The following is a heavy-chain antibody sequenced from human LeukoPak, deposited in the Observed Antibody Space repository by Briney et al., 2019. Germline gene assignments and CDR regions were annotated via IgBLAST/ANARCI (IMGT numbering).Heavy chain of an antibody. V-gene: IGHV4-30-4*01. CDR1: GGSISSGDYY. Sequence: SETLSLTCTVSGGSISSGDYYWSWIRQPPGKGLEWIGYIYYSGSTYYNPSLKSRVTISVDTSKNQFSLKLSSVTAADTAVYYCARHGPYYDFWSGYYTTYYYGMDVWGQGTTVTVSS. CDR3: ARHGPYYDFWSGYYTTYYYGMDV. CDR2: IYYSGST. D-gene: IGHD3-3*01. J-gene: IGHJ6*02.